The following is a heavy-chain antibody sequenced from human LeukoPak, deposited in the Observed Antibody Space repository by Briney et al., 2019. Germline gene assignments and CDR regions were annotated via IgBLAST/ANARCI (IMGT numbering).Heavy chain of an antibody. CDR3: ARDGYSPSDNYFDY. D-gene: IGHD5-12*01. CDR1: GGSISSYY. J-gene: IGHJ4*01. CDR2: IYYSGST. Sequence: SETLSLTCTVSGGSISSYYWSWIRQPPGKGLEWIGYIYYSGSTNYNPSLKSRVTVSVDTSKNQFPLKLSSVTAADTAVYYCARDGYSPSDNYFDYFGHGTLVTVSS. V-gene: IGHV4-59*01.